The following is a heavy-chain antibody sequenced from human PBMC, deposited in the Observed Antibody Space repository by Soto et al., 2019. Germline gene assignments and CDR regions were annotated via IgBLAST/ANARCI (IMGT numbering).Heavy chain of an antibody. CDR3: AKLLVLEGEVQDFDY. J-gene: IGHJ4*02. V-gene: IGHV3-30*18. CDR1: GFSFRTSG. Sequence: GALRLSCAVSGFSFRTSGMHWVRQAPGKGLEWVAVIPYDGSHQYYADSVKGRFTISRDNSKNTLYLQMNSLRPEDTAVYYCAKLLVLEGEVQDFDYWGQGALVTVSS. D-gene: IGHD3-3*01. CDR2: IPYDGSHQ.